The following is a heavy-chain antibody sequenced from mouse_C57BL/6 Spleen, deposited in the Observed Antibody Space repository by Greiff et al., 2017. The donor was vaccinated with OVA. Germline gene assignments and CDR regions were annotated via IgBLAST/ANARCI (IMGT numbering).Heavy chain of an antibody. CDR3: ARRYDYDEGCAY. V-gene: IGHV1-69*01. CDR1: GYTFTSYW. J-gene: IGHJ3*01. CDR2: IDPSDSYT. Sequence: VQLQQPGAELVMPGASVKLSCKASGYTFTSYWMHWVKQRPGQGLEWIGEIDPSDSYTNYNQKFKGKSTLTVDKSSSTAYMQLSSLTSEDSAVYYCARRYDYDEGCAYWGQGTLVTVSA. D-gene: IGHD2-4*01.